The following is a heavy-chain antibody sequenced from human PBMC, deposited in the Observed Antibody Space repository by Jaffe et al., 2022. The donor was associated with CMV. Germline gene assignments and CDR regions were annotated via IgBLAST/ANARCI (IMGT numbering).Heavy chain of an antibody. D-gene: IGHD3-3*01. CDR3: ARAAQLRFLELLLPTGGMDV. Sequence: EVQLVESGGGLVQPGGSLRLSCAASGFTFSTYWMSWVRQAPGKGLEWVANIKQDGSEKYYVDSVKGRFTISRDNAKNSLYLQMNSLRAEDTAVYYCARAAQLRFLELLLPTGGMDVWGQGTTATVSS. V-gene: IGHV3-7*01. J-gene: IGHJ6*02. CDR1: GFTFSTYW. CDR2: IKQDGSEK.